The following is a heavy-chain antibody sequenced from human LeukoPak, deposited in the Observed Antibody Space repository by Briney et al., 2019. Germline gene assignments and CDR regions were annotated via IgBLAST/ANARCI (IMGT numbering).Heavy chain of an antibody. CDR1: GFTFSSYG. J-gene: IGHJ4*02. V-gene: IGHV3-21*01. CDR3: AREPYSSSWSSFDY. CDR2: ISSSSSYI. Sequence: PGGSLRLSCAASGFTFSSYGMTWVRQAPGKGLEWVSSISSSSSYIYYADSVKGRFTISRDNAKNSLYLQMNSLRAEDTAVYYCAREPYSSSWSSFDYWGQGTLVTVSS. D-gene: IGHD6-13*01.